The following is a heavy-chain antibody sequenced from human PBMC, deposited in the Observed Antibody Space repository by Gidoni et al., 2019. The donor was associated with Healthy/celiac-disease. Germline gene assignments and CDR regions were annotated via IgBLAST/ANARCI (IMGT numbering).Heavy chain of an antibody. D-gene: IGHD2-2*01. V-gene: IGHV3-15*01. CDR2: IKSKTDGGTT. J-gene: IGHJ5*02. Sequence: EVQLVESGGGLVKPGGSLRLSCAASGFTFSTAWMSWVRQAPGKGLEWVGRIKSKTDGGTTDYAAPVKGRFTISRDDSKNTLYLQMNSLKTEDTAVYYCTTGGDIVVVPAANRVDPWGQGTLVTVSS. CDR3: TTGGDIVVVPAANRVDP. CDR1: GFTFSTAW.